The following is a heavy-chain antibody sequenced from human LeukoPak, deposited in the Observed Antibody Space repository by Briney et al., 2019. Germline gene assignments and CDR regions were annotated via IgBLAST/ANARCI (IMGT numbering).Heavy chain of an antibody. CDR2: ISSSGSTI. CDR1: GFTFSDYY. CDR3: ARSYDILTGYYSRYYYYGMDV. J-gene: IGHJ6*02. D-gene: IGHD3-9*01. V-gene: IGHV3-11*01. Sequence: GGSLRLSCAASGFTFSDYYMSWIRQAPGKGLEWVSYISSSGSTIYYADSVKGRFTISRDNAKNSLYLQMISLRAEDTAVYYCARSYDILTGYYSRYYYYGMDVWGQGTTVTVSS.